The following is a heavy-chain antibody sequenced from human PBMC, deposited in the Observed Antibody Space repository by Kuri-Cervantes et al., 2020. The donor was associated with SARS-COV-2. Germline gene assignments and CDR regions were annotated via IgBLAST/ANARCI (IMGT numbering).Heavy chain of an antibody. CDR3: AKDDTGDYGPTYFDY. J-gene: IGHJ4*02. Sequence: GESLKISCAASGLTFSSYAMSWVRQAPGKGLEWVSAISGSGGSTYYADSVKGRFTISRDNSKNTLYLQMNSLRAEDTAVYYCAKDDTGDYGPTYFDYWGQGTLVTVSS. CDR1: GLTFSSYA. V-gene: IGHV3-23*01. CDR2: ISGSGGST. D-gene: IGHD4-17*01.